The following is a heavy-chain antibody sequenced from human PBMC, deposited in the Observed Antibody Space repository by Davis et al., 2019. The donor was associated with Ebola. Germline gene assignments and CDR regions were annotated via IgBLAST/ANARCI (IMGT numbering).Heavy chain of an antibody. V-gene: IGHV3-23*01. Sequence: GGSLRPSCAAPGFVFRNYVMSWVRRAPGKGLEWVSTHGTIGDTYYADSVKGRFTMSRDNSRNTLSLQMNGLRVEDTAIYYCAKDTTNIWFDIWGQGTMVTVSS. CDR3: AKDTTNIWFDI. CDR1: GFVFRNYV. D-gene: IGHD1-26*01. CDR2: HGTIGDT. J-gene: IGHJ3*02.